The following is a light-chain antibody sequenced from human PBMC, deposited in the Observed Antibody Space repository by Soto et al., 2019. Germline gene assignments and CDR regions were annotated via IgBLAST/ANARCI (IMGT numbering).Light chain of an antibody. CDR2: DVS. Sequence: QSVLTQPASVSGSPGQSITISCTGTSSDFGGYNYVSWYQQHPGKAPKLMIYDVSIRPSGVSNRFSGSKSGNTASLTISGLQTEDEADYYCSSYTTSGTLLFGGGTKLTVL. CDR3: SSYTTSGTLL. CDR1: SSDFGGYNY. V-gene: IGLV2-14*03. J-gene: IGLJ2*01.